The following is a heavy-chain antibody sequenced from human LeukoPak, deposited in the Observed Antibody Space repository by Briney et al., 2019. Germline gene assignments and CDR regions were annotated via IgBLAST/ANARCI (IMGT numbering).Heavy chain of an antibody. D-gene: IGHD3-9*01. V-gene: IGHV4-34*01. J-gene: IGHJ4*02. CDR2: INHRGST. Sequence: PGGSLRLSCAASGFTFSSYSMNWIRQPPGKGLEWIGEINHRGSTNYDPSLKSRVTISVDTSKNQFSLKLSSVTAADTAVYYCARKPHYDILTGYYTVDYWGQGILVTVSS. CDR1: GFTFSSYS. CDR3: ARKPHYDILTGYYTVDY.